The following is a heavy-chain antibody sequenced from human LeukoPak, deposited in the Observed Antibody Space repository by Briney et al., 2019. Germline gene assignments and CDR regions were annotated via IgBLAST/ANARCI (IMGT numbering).Heavy chain of an antibody. CDR1: GFTFSSYW. Sequence: GGSLRLSCAASGFTFSSYWMHWVRHAPGKGLLLVSRITTDGGSTEYADSVKGRFTISRDNAKNTLYLQLNSLRAEDTAVYYCARDGGSGTPFDFWGQGTLVTVSS. J-gene: IGHJ4*02. CDR2: ITTDGGST. V-gene: IGHV3-74*03. CDR3: ARDGGSGTPFDF. D-gene: IGHD3-10*01.